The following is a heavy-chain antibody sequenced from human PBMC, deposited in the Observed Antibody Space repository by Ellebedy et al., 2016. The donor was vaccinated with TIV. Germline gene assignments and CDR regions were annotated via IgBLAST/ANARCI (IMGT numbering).Heavy chain of an antibody. CDR1: GYTFTTYY. Sequence: ASVKVSCXASGYTFTTYYMHWVRQAPGQGLEWMGIINPSGGTTVYAQKFQGRITMTRDTSTSTVYMELRSLTSEDTALYYCARDDMGCTNGVCPRRGYAFDVWGQGTMVTVSS. V-gene: IGHV1-46*01. CDR2: INPSGGTT. CDR3: ARDDMGCTNGVCPRRGYAFDV. J-gene: IGHJ3*01. D-gene: IGHD2-8*01.